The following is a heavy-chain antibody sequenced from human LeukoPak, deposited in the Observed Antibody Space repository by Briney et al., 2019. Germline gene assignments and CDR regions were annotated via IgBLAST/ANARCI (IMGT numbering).Heavy chain of an antibody. V-gene: IGHV1-69*05. CDR1: GGTFSSYA. J-gene: IGHJ2*01. Sequence: SVKVSCKASGGTFSSYAISWVRQAPGQGLEWMGGIIPIFGTAIYAQKFQGRVTITTDESTSTAYMELSSLRSEDTAVYYCARDCRITIFGVVTHLGYWYFDLWGRGTLVTVSS. CDR3: ARDCRITIFGVVTHLGYWYFDL. D-gene: IGHD3-3*01. CDR2: IIPIFGTA.